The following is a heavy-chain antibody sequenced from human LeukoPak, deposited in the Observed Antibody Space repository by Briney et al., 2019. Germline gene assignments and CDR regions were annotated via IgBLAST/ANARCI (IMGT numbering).Heavy chain of an antibody. CDR3: ATYYFDKSCFYYFDY. Sequence: SETLSPTCAVHGGSFGGYYWTLISHPPRQGLHLIGVLNHSGSTNYNPSLKSRVTISVDTSKKQFSLKLTSVTAADTAVYYCATYYFDKSCFYYFDYWGQGTLVTVSS. CDR2: LNHSGST. CDR1: GGSFGGYY. J-gene: IGHJ4*02. V-gene: IGHV4-34*01. D-gene: IGHD3-22*01.